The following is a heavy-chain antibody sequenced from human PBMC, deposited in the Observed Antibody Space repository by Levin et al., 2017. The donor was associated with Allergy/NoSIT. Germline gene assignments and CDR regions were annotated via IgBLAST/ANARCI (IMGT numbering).Heavy chain of an antibody. Sequence: LSLPCAASAFTFSSSWMSWVRQAPGKGLEWVANIKQDGSEKYYADSVRGRFTISRDNAKNSLYLQMSSLRAEDTAVYYCARDTPNQGWYFDLWGRGTLVTVSS. V-gene: IGHV3-7*04. J-gene: IGHJ2*01. CDR2: IKQDGSEK. CDR1: AFTFSSSW. CDR3: ARDTPNQGWYFDL.